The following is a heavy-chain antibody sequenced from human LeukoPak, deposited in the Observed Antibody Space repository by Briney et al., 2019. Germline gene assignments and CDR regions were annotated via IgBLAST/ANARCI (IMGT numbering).Heavy chain of an antibody. CDR3: ARWSSSYVDY. V-gene: IGHV3-11*04. J-gene: IGHJ4*02. CDR2: ISSSGSTK. Sequence: PGGSLRLSCEVSGFTFSDYSMSWIRQAPGKGLEWLSYISSSGSTKYDADSVKGRFTISRANAKNSLFLQMDSLRAEDTGVYYCARWSSSYVDYWGQGTLVTVSS. CDR1: GFTFSDYS. D-gene: IGHD6-13*01.